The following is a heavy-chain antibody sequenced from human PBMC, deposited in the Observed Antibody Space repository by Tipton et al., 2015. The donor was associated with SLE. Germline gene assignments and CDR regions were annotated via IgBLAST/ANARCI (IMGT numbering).Heavy chain of an antibody. D-gene: IGHD3/OR15-3a*01. Sequence: TLSLTCSVSGGSMTGSYWSWVRQPPGRGLEWIGEINHSGSTNYNPSLKSRVTISVDTSKNQFSLMLTSVAAADTALYYCARIFRYDVWENSREFGYFDAWGQGALVSVSS. J-gene: IGHJ4*02. V-gene: IGHV4-34*01. CDR2: INHSGST. CDR3: ARIFRYDVWENSREFGYFDA. CDR1: GGSMTGSY.